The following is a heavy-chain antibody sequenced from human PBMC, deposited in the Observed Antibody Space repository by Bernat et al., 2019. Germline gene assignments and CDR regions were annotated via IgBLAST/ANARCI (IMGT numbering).Heavy chain of an antibody. CDR3: AKVLWFGGALVW. V-gene: IGHV3-48*01. Sequence: EVQLVESGGGLVQPGGSLRLSCAASGFTFSSYSMNWVRQAPGKGLEWVSYISSSSSTIYYADSVKGRFTISRDNAKNSLYLQMNSLRAEDTAVYYCAKVLWFGGALVWWGPGTLVTVSS. CDR1: GFTFSSYS. CDR2: ISSSSSTI. J-gene: IGHJ4*02. D-gene: IGHD3-10*01.